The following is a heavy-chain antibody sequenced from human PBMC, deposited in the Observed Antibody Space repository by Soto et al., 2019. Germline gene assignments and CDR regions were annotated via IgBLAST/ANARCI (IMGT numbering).Heavy chain of an antibody. CDR1: GYSFTSYW. J-gene: IGHJ6*02. Sequence: GEALKISCKGSGYSFTSYWIGWVRQMPGKGLEWMGIIYPGYSDTRYSPSFQDQVTISSDKSISTAYLQWSSLKASDTALYYCATLQSGYVLAVCDQGPTGTVSS. CDR3: ATLQSGYVLAV. CDR2: IYPGYSDT. V-gene: IGHV5-51*01.